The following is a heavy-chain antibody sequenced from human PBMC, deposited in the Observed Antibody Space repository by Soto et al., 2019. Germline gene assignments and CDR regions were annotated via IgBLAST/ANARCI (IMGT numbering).Heavy chain of an antibody. CDR3: ARSGSKYGADAFDT. V-gene: IGHV4-61*01. J-gene: IGHJ3*02. Sequence: QVQLQEPGPGLVKPSETLSLTCTVSGGSVSSGRYYWTWIRQPPGKGLEWIGHIYYIGTTHYSPSLKSRVTISSDTSKNQFSLRLPSVTAADTAVYYCARSGSKYGADAFDTWGQGTVVTVSS. CDR1: GGSVSSGRYY. D-gene: IGHD5-18*01. CDR2: IYYIGTT.